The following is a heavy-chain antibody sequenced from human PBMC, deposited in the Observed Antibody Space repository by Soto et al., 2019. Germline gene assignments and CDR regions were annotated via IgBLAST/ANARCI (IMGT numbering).Heavy chain of an antibody. Sequence: SETLSLTCTVSGGSISSYYWSWIRQPPGKGLEWIGYIYYSGSTNYNPSLKSRVTISVDTSKNQFSLKLSSVTAADTAVYYCARGDLSGSYYSVRFDPWGQGTLVTVSS. D-gene: IGHD1-26*01. V-gene: IGHV4-59*01. CDR2: IYYSGST. J-gene: IGHJ5*02. CDR3: ARGDLSGSYYSVRFDP. CDR1: GGSISSYY.